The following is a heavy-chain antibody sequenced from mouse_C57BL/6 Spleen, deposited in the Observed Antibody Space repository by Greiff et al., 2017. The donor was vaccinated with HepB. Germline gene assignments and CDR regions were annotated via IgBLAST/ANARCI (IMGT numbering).Heavy chain of an antibody. D-gene: IGHD2-4*01. CDR1: GYTFTDYN. CDR2: INPNNGGT. Sequence: VHVKQSGPELVKPGASVKMSCKASGYTFTDYNMHWVKQSHGKSLEWIGYINPNNGGTSYNQKFKGKATLTVNKSSSTAYMELRSLTSEDSAVYYCARSLVYDYDGGVYAMDYWGQGTSVTVSS. CDR3: ARSLVYDYDGGVYAMDY. J-gene: IGHJ4*01. V-gene: IGHV1-22*01.